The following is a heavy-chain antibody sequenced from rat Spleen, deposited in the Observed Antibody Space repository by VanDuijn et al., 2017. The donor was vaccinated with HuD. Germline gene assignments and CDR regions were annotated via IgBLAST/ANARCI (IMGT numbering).Heavy chain of an antibody. J-gene: IGHJ2*01. V-gene: IGHV5S23*01. Sequence: EVQLVESGGGLVQPGRSLKLSCAASGFTFSNYDMAWVRQAPTKGLEWVASISTGGGNTHYRHSVKGRFTISRDNVKNTQYLQMDSLRSEDTATYYCARLGYNPFDSWGQGVMVTVSS. CDR2: ISTGGGNT. CDR1: GFTFSNYD. CDR3: ARLGYNPFDS. D-gene: IGHD1-5*01.